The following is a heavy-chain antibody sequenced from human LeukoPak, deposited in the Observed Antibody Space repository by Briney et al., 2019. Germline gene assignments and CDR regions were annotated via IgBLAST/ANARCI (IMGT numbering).Heavy chain of an antibody. J-gene: IGHJ2*01. Sequence: PSETLSLTCTVSGGSISSYYWSWIRQPAGKGLEWIGRIYTSGSTNYNPSLKSRVTMSVDTSKNQFSLKLSSVTAADTAVYYCARVLGYRSGGSCLDWYFDLWGRGTLVTVSS. CDR3: ARVLGYRSGGSCLDWYFDL. CDR1: GGSISSYY. CDR2: IYTSGST. D-gene: IGHD2-15*01. V-gene: IGHV4-4*07.